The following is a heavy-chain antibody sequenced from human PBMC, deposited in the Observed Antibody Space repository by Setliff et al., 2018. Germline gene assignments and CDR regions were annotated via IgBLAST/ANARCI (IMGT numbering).Heavy chain of an antibody. J-gene: IGHJ2*01. CDR3: ARDMYITGWNAFDL. D-gene: IGHD1-1*01. CDR1: GFTFSSYS. CDR2: ISSSSSYT. Sequence: GGSLRLPCAASGFTFSSYSMNWVRQAPGKGLEWVSYISSSSSYTNYADSVKGRFTISRDNAKNSVYLQMNSRRAEDTAVYYCARDMYITGWNAFDLWGRGTLVTVSS. V-gene: IGHV3-21*05.